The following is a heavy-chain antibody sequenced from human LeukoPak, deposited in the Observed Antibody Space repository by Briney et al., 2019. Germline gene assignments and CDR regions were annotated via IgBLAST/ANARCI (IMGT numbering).Heavy chain of an antibody. V-gene: IGHV4-59*01. Sequence: SETLSLTCAVSGGSIIGSYWTWLRQSPAQGLQFIGYIYNTLDVNYNPSLKSRVTISIDMSTNQVSLRLNSVNAADTAIYYCARSRYYDTTGYNPTYYFDSWGQGALVTVSS. CDR2: IYNTLDV. CDR1: GGSIIGSY. CDR3: ARSRYYDTTGYNPTYYFDS. J-gene: IGHJ4*02. D-gene: IGHD3-22*01.